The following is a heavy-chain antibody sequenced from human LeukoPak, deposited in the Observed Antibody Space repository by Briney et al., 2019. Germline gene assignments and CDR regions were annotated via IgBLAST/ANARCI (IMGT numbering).Heavy chain of an antibody. D-gene: IGHD6-19*01. V-gene: IGHV3-74*01. CDR3: AGVSPQWLIPPDY. J-gene: IGHJ4*02. CDR2: INSDGSSR. CDR1: GFTFSTYW. Sequence: PGGSLRLSCAASGFTFSTYWMHWVRQAPGKGLVWVSRINSDGSSRTYAVSVKGRFTISRDNAKNTLYLQMNSLRAEDTAAYYCAGVSPQWLIPPDYWGQGTLVTVSS.